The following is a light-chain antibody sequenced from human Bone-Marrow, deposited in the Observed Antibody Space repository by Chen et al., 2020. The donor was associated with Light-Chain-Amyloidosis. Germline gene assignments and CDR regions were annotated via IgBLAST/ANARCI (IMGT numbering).Light chain of an antibody. CDR3: QQYGTSPLT. CDR2: CSS. Sequence: EIVLTQFPGTLSLSPGEGANLSSRASQTISSNYLTWYQQKFGQAPRLLIYCSSSRATGIPDRFTGSGSGTDFTLTINRLEPEDFAMYYCQQYGTSPLTFGGGTKVEIK. V-gene: IGKV3-20*01. J-gene: IGKJ4*01. CDR1: QTISSNY.